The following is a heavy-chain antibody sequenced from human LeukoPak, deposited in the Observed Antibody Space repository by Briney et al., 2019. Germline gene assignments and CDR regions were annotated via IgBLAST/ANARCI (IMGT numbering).Heavy chain of an antibody. D-gene: IGHD3-22*01. CDR2: INPNSGGT. V-gene: IGHV1-2*02. CDR3: ARGDYYDSSGYLDY. J-gene: IGHJ4*02. CDR1: GYTFTGYY. Sequence: ASVKVSCKASGYTFTGYYMRWVRQAPGQGLEWMGWINPNSGGTNFAQRFQGRVTMTRDTSISTAYMELSRLRSYDTAVYYCARGDYYDSSGYLDYWGQGTLVTVSS.